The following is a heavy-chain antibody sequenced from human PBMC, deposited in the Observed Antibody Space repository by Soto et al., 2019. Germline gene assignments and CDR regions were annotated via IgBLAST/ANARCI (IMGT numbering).Heavy chain of an antibody. V-gene: IGHV1-46*01. CDR2: INPTEGRT. D-gene: IGHD4-4*01. Sequence: QVQLVQSAAEVRKPGASVMLSCKTSGYPFTSYHMHWVRQAPGQGLEWMGVINPTEGRTRYSQKFQDRVTMTRDTSSSTVYMELNSLSSEDTAFYFWARGRDYSFGYNWFDPWGQGTLVTVSS. J-gene: IGHJ5*02. CDR3: ARGRDYSFGYNWFDP. CDR1: GYPFTSYH.